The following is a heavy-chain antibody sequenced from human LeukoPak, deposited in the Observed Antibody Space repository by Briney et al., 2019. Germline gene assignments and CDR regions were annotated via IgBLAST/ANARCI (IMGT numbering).Heavy chain of an antibody. J-gene: IGHJ6*02. V-gene: IGHV3-33*01. CDR3: ARAQTNSDGMDV. Sequence: GRSLRLACAASGFTFSSYGMHWVRQAPGKGLEWVAVIWYDGSNKYYADSVKGRFTISRDNSKNTLYLQMNSLRAEDTAVYYCARAQTNSDGMDVWGRGTTVTVSS. CDR1: GFTFSSYG. CDR2: IWYDGSNK. D-gene: IGHD2-21*01.